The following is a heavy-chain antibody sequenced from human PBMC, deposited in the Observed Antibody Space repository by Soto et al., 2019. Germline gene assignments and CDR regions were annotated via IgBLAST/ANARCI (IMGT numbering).Heavy chain of an antibody. CDR2: IKPDGSEK. CDR3: ALDYEFGFDI. Sequence: EVQLVESGGGLVQPGGSLRLSCEASAFTLSSYWMSWVRQAPGKGLEWVANIKPDGSEKYYVDSVKGRFTISRDNTKNSLYLQMSTLSPEDTAIYYCALDYEFGFDIWGQGTLVTVSS. V-gene: IGHV3-7*01. CDR1: AFTLSSYW. D-gene: IGHD3-22*01. J-gene: IGHJ3*02.